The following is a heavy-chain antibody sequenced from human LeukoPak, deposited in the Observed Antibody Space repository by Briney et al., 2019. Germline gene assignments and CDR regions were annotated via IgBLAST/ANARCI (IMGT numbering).Heavy chain of an antibody. CDR2: ISGTGGST. D-gene: IGHD4-11*01. V-gene: IGHV3-23*01. CDR3: AKEKETTAPYNWFDP. Sequence: GGSLRLSCAVSGLTFSRYAMSWVRQAPGKGLEWVSTISGTGGSTYYADSVKGRFTISRDNSKNTLSLQMSSLRAEDTAVYYCAKEKETTAPYNWFDPWGQGTLVTVSS. CDR1: GLTFSRYA. J-gene: IGHJ5*02.